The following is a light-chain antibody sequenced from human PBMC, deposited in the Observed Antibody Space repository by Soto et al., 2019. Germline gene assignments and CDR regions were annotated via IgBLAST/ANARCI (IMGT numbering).Light chain of an antibody. CDR3: QQYSNWHRT. J-gene: IGKJ2*01. CDR1: QSICSN. V-gene: IGKV3-15*01. Sequence: EIVMTQSPATLSVSPGERATLSCRASQSICSNLAWYQQQPGQGPRLLIYGPSPRATVIPDWFSGSGSGTEFTLAISSLQSEDFAVFYCQQYSNWHRTVGQGTKLDI. CDR2: GPS.